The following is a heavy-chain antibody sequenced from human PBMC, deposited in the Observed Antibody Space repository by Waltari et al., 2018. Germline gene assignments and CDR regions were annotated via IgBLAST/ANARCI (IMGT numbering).Heavy chain of an antibody. CDR3: ALWGIVGATGAFDI. Sequence: QVQLVESGGGVVQPGRSLRLSCAASGFTFRSYAMHWVRQAPGKGLEWVAVISYDGSNKYYADSVKGRFTISRDNSKNTLYLQMNSLRAEDTAVYYCALWGIVGATGAFDIWGQGTMVTVSS. J-gene: IGHJ3*02. CDR2: ISYDGSNK. D-gene: IGHD1-26*01. CDR1: GFTFRSYA. V-gene: IGHV3-30-3*01.